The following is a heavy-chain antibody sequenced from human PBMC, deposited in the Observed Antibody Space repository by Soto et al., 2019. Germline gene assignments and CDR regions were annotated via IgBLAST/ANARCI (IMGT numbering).Heavy chain of an antibody. CDR3: ARENSYFDY. J-gene: IGHJ4*02. V-gene: IGHV1-18*01. CDR1: VYTFRNFG. CDR2: FSAYNANA. Sequence: GASVEVSCKASVYTFRNFGISWVRQAPGQGLEWMGWFSAYNANANYAQKFQGRLTMTAGTSTSTAYMELRSLRSDDTAVYYCARENSYFDYWGQGTLVTVSS.